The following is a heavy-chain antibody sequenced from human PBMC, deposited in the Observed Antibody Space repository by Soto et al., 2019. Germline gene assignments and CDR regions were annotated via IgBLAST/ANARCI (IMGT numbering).Heavy chain of an antibody. D-gene: IGHD6-6*01. V-gene: IGHV1-69*05. Sequence: VKVSCKASGGTFSSYAISWVRQAPGQGLEWMGGIIPIFGTANYAQKFQGRVTMTRNTSISTAYMELSSLRSEDTAVYYCARLEYSSSSRYYYYGMDVWGQGTTVTVSS. CDR3: ARLEYSSSSRYYYYGMDV. J-gene: IGHJ6*02. CDR2: IIPIFGTA. CDR1: GGTFSSYA.